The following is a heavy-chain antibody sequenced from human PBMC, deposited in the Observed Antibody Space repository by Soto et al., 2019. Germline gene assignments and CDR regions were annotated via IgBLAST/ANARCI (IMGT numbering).Heavy chain of an antibody. CDR1: GGTFSSYA. J-gene: IGHJ3*02. CDR2: IIPIFGTA. Sequence: SVKVSCKASGGTFSSYAITWVRQAPGQGLEWMGGIIPIFGTANYAQKFQARVTITADESTSTAYMELSSLRSEDTAVYYCASPARNYDFWSGYSFDMWGQGTMVTVSS. D-gene: IGHD3-3*01. V-gene: IGHV1-69*13. CDR3: ASPARNYDFWSGYSFDM.